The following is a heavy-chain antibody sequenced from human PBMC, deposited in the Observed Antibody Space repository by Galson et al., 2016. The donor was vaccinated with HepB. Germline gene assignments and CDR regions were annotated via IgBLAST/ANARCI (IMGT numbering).Heavy chain of an antibody. CDR2: ISWDGGST. CDR3: AGYCSSTSCSNYYYYGMDV. V-gene: IGHV3-43*01. D-gene: IGHD2-2*01. Sequence: SLRLSCAASGFTFDDYTMHWVRQAPGKGLEWVSLISWDGGSTYYADSVKGRFTISRDNSKNSLYLQMNSLRTEDTALYYCAGYCSSTSCSNYYYYGMDVWGQGTTVTVSS. CDR1: GFTFDDYT. J-gene: IGHJ6*02.